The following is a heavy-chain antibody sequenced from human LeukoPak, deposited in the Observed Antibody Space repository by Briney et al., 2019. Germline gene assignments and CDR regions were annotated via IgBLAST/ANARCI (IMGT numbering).Heavy chain of an antibody. V-gene: IGHV4-4*07. D-gene: IGHD7-27*01. J-gene: IGHJ5*01. Sequence: SETLSLTCTVSGDSISGYYRSWIRQPAGKGLEWVGRIDTSGSTNYNSSLKGRVTMSVDTSKNQFSLKLNSVTAADTAVYYCARNSWGLDSWGQGTLVTVSS. CDR3: ARNSWGLDS. CDR1: GDSISGYY. CDR2: IDTSGST.